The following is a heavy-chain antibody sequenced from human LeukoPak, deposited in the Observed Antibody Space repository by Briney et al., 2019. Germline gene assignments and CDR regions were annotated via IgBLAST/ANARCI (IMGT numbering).Heavy chain of an antibody. CDR2: IKQDGSLE. J-gene: IGHJ3*02. CDR1: GFTFSSCW. CDR3: ARDRVYSGAFAI. D-gene: IGHD2-8*01. V-gene: IGHV3-7*01. Sequence: PGGSLRLSCAASGFTFSSCWMAWFRQAPGKGLEWVAHIKQDGSLEYYVDSVKGRFTISRDNAKNSLYLQMNSLRAEDTAVYYCARDRVYSGAFAIWGQGTTVTASS.